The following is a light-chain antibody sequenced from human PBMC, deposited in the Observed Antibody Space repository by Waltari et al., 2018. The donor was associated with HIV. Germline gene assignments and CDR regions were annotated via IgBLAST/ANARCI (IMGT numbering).Light chain of an antibody. CDR1: ALPTHY. CDR3: QSVESSGSRV. CDR2: KDN. Sequence: SYELPRPPSLSPSPGQTPRTTCSGDALPTHYVSWYQQRPGQAPVLVIYKDNERPSGIPERVSGSSSGTTVTLTISGVQAEDEADYYCQSVESSGSRVFGGGTKLTVL. J-gene: IGLJ3*02. V-gene: IGLV3-25*03.